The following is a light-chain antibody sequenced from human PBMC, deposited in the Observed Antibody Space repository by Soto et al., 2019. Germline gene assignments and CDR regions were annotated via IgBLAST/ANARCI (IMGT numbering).Light chain of an antibody. CDR2: DVS. CDR1: QSVSSSY. V-gene: IGKV3-20*01. J-gene: IGKJ1*01. Sequence: EIVLTQSPGTLSLSPGERATLSCRSSQSVSSSYLAWYQHEPGQAPRLLIYDVSSRATGIPDRFSGSGSGTDFTLTISRLEPEDFAVYYCQQYGSSPTFGQGTKVEIK. CDR3: QQYGSSPT.